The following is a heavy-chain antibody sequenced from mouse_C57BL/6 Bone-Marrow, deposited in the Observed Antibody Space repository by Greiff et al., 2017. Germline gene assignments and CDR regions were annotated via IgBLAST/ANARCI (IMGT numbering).Heavy chain of an antibody. CDR3: AGGGWFPDN. J-gene: IGHJ2*01. Sequence: LEESGAELVRPGTSVKVSCKASGYAFTNYLIEWVKQRPGQGLAWIGVINPGSGGTIYNEKFKGKATLTADKSSSTAYMQLSSLTSEHSAVYFCAGGGWFPDNGGQATTLKVSS. D-gene: IGHD2-3*01. CDR1: GYAFTNYL. V-gene: IGHV1-54*01. CDR2: INPGSGGT.